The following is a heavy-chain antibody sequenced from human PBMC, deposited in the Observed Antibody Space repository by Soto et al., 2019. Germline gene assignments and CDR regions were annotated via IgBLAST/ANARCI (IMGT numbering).Heavy chain of an antibody. CDR3: AKDRSVQDWYFDL. Sequence: EVQLLESGGGLVQPGGSLRLSCAASGFTFSSYVMSWVRQAPGKGLEWDSAISGSGTNTYDADSVKGRFTISRDNSKNTLYLQMNSLRAEATALYYCAKDRSVQDWYFDLWGRGTLVTVSS. J-gene: IGHJ2*01. CDR1: GFTFSSYV. V-gene: IGHV3-23*01. CDR2: ISGSGTNT.